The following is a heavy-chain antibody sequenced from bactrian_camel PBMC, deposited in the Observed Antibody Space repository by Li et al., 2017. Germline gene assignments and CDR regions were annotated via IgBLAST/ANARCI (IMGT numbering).Heavy chain of an antibody. D-gene: IGHD6*01. CDR3: AAGRDYGSGWCQAGVKALKARDYDY. CDR1: GFTFVDSD. V-gene: IGHV3S55*01. J-gene: IGHJ4*01. Sequence: VESGGGSVQAGGSLRLTCTYSGFTFVDSDMGWYRQAPGTECELVSNIASDGSTYYVDSVKGRFTISQDNAKNTIYLQMDSLKPEDTAVYYCAAGRDYGSGWCQAGVKALKARDYDYWGQGTQVTVS. CDR2: IASDGST.